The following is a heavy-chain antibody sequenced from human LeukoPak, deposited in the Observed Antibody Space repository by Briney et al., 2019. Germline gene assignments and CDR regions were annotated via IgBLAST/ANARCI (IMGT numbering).Heavy chain of an antibody. CDR1: GFTFSSYE. D-gene: IGHD6-19*01. Sequence: PGGSLRLSCAASGFTFSSYEMNWVRQAPGKGLEWVSYISSSGSTIYYADSVKGRFTISRDNAKNSLYLQMNSLRAEDTAVYYCAREEVAGTGKGTPQNRPFDYWGQGTLVTVSS. CDR3: AREEVAGTGKGTPQNRPFDY. J-gene: IGHJ4*02. V-gene: IGHV3-48*03. CDR2: ISSSGSTI.